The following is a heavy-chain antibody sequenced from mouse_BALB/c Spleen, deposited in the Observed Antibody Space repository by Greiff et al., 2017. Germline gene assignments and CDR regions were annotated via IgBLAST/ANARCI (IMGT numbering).Heavy chain of an antibody. D-gene: IGHD1-2*01. V-gene: IGHV3-6*02. CDR1: GYSITSGYY. CDR3: ARAPGYEAMDY. Sequence: DVQLQESGPGLVKPSQSLSLTCSVTGYSITSGYYWNWIRQFPGNKLEWMGYISYDGSNNYNPSLKNRISITRDTSKNQFFLKLNSVTTEDTATYYCARAPGYEAMDYWGQGTSVTVSS. CDR2: ISYDGSN. J-gene: IGHJ4*01.